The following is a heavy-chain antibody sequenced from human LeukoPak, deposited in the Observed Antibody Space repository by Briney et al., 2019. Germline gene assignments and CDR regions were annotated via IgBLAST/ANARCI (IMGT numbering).Heavy chain of an antibody. D-gene: IGHD3-16*01. J-gene: IGHJ3*02. CDR1: GFTFSSYA. Sequence: GGSLRLSCAASGFTFSSYAMSWVRQAPGKGLEWVSSISGSGGSTYYADSVKGRFTISRDNSKNTLYLQMNSLRAEDTAVYYCARERRVWGSRLRDAFDIWGQGTMVTVSS. V-gene: IGHV3-23*01. CDR2: ISGSGGST. CDR3: ARERRVWGSRLRDAFDI.